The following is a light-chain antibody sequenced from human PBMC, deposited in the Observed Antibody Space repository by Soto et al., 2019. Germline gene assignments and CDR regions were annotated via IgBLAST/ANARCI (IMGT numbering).Light chain of an antibody. V-gene: IGKV3-11*01. CDR1: QSVSSY. J-gene: IGKJ1*01. Sequence: EIVLTQSPATLSLSPGERATLSCRASQSVSSYLAWYQQKPGQAPRLLIYDASNRATGIPARFSGSGSGTDFTLTISSLEPEDFAVYYCQQRCNWPQWTFGQGTKVEIK. CDR3: QQRCNWPQWT. CDR2: DAS.